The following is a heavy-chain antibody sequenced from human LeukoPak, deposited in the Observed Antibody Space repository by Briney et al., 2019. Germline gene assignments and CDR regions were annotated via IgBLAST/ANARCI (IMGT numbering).Heavy chain of an antibody. CDR3: ARWAYCSSTSCHGWSDP. CDR1: GYTFTSYG. CDR2: ISAYNGNT. J-gene: IGHJ5*02. V-gene: IGHV1-18*01. D-gene: IGHD2-2*01. Sequence: ASVKVSCKASGYTFTSYGISWVRQAPGQGLEWMGWISAYNGNTNYAQKLQGRVTMTTDTSTSTAYMELRSLRSDDTAVYYCARWAYCSSTSCHGWSDPWGQGTLVTVSS.